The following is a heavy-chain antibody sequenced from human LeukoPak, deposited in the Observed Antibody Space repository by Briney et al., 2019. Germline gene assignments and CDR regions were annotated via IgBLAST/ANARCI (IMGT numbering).Heavy chain of an antibody. Sequence: GESLKISCKGSGSGYSFANFWIGWVRQMPGKGLEWMGIIYPGDSDTRYSPSFQGQVTISADKSISTAYLQWSSLKASDTAVYYCARHRGPVGSPREADYWGQGTLVTVSS. CDR2: IYPGDSDT. CDR1: GYSFANFW. CDR3: ARHRGPVGSPREADY. D-gene: IGHD1-26*01. V-gene: IGHV5-51*01. J-gene: IGHJ4*02.